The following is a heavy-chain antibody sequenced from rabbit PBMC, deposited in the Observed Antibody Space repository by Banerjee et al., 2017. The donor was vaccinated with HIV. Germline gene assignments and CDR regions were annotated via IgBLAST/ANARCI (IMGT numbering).Heavy chain of an antibody. V-gene: IGHV1S40*01. D-gene: IGHD1-1*01. J-gene: IGHJ4*01. Sequence: QSLEESGGGLVKPEGSLTLTCTASGFDLSSNAMCWVRQAPGKGLEWIACIYNSDGGAYCASWAEGRFALSKASSAAVTLQMTSLAAAGAAAYFCAGGYSGIYFSLWGQGTLVTVS. CDR2: IYNSDGGA. CDR3: AGGYSGIYFSL. CDR1: GFDLSSNA.